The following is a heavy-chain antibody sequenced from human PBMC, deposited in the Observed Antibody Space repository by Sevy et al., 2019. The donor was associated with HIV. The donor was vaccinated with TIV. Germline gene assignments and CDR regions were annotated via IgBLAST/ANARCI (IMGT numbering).Heavy chain of an antibody. CDR1: GGSISSSSYY. D-gene: IGHD3-10*01. Sequence: SETLSLTCTVSGGSISSSSYYWGWIRQPPGKGLEGIGSIYYSGGTYYNPSLKSRVTISVDTSKNQFSLKLSSVTAADTAVYYCARRGGGMVRGVHRNWFDPWGQGTLVTVSS. J-gene: IGHJ5*02. CDR2: IYYSGGT. V-gene: IGHV4-39*01. CDR3: ARRGGGMVRGVHRNWFDP.